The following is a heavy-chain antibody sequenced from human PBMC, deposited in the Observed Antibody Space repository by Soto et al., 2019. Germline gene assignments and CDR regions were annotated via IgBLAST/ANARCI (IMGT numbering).Heavy chain of an antibody. V-gene: IGHV3-9*01. CDR2: INWNSGDI. Sequence: GGSLRLSCAASGFTFDSYAMHWVRQAPGKGLEWVSGINWNSGDIGYGDSVKGRFTISRDNAENSLFLQMNSLRAEDTALYYCVKDMSGYPPYYFDYWGQGALVTVSS. J-gene: IGHJ4*02. CDR3: VKDMSGYPPYYFDY. CDR1: GFTFDSYA. D-gene: IGHD5-12*01.